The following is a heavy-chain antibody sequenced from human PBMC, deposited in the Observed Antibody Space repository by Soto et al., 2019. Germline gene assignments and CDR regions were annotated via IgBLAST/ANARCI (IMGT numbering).Heavy chain of an antibody. J-gene: IGHJ6*03. CDR2: IYYSGST. CDR3: ARQRGYYYYMDV. V-gene: IGHV4-59*08. CDR1: GGSISSFY. Sequence: AETLSLTRTVSGGSISSFYWSRIRQPPGKGLEWIGYIYYSGSTNYNPSLKSRVTISVDTSKNQFSLKLSSVTAADTAVYYCARQRGYYYYMDVWGKGTTVTVSS.